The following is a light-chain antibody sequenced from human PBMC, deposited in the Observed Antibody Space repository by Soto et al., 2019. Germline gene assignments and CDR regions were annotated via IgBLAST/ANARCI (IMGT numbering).Light chain of an antibody. Sequence: DIVMTQSPDSLAVSLGERATINCKSSQSVLYNSNNKNYFAWYQQKPGQPPKLLIYWASTRESGVPDRFRGSGSGTDFTLTISSLQAEDVAVYYCQQYYNSPTFGQGTKVEVK. CDR2: WAS. J-gene: IGKJ1*01. V-gene: IGKV4-1*01. CDR3: QQYYNSPT. CDR1: QSVLYNSNNKNY.